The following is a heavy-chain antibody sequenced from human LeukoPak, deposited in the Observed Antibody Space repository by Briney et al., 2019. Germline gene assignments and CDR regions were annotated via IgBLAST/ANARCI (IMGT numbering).Heavy chain of an antibody. CDR2: ISPNSGGT. V-gene: IGHV1-2*04. J-gene: IGHJ3*02. CDR3: ARDADDYGDYVNAFDI. D-gene: IGHD4-17*01. Sequence: ASVKVSCKASGYTFTGYYMHWVRQAPGQGLEWMGWISPNSGGTNYAQKFQGWVTMTRDTSISTAYMELSRLRSDDTAVYYCARDADDYGDYVNAFDIWGQGTMVTVSS. CDR1: GYTFTGYY.